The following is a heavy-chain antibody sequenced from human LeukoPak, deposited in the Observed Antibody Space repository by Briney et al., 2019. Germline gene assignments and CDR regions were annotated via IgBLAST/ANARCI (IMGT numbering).Heavy chain of an antibody. D-gene: IGHD3-22*01. CDR1: GFTFSSYG. V-gene: IGHV3-20*04. Sequence: GGSERLSCAASGFTFSSYGMSWVRQAPGKGLEWVSGINWNGGSTGYADSVKGRFTISRDNAKNSLYLQMNSLRAEDTALYYCARAGDYYDSSGSHGDYWGQGTLFSPSS. CDR3: ARAGDYYDSSGSHGDY. J-gene: IGHJ4*02. CDR2: INWNGGST.